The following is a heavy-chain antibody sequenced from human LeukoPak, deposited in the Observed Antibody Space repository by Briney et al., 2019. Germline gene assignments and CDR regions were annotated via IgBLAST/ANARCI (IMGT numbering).Heavy chain of an antibody. D-gene: IGHD2-2*01. CDR2: ISVYYGDT. Sequence: ASVKVSCKASGYTFSSSGIRWVRQAPGQGLEWMGWISVYYGDTNYTQKFQGRVTMTTDTSTSTAYMELRGLRSDDTAVYYCARGVKFQPLFYFDYWGQGTLVTVSS. J-gene: IGHJ4*02. CDR1: GYTFSSSG. CDR3: ARGVKFQPLFYFDY. V-gene: IGHV1-18*01.